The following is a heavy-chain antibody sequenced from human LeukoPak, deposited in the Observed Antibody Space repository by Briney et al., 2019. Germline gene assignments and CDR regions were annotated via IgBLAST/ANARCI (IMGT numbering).Heavy chain of an antibody. CDR1: GGSISSYY. D-gene: IGHD2-2*01. V-gene: IGHV4-59*12. Sequence: SETLSLTCTVSGGSISSYYWSWIRQPPGKGLEWIGYIYYSGSTNYNPSLKSRVTMSVDTSKNQFSLKLSSVTAADTAVYYCATLIGYCSSTSCDEIDYWGQGTLVTVSS. J-gene: IGHJ4*02. CDR2: IYYSGST. CDR3: ATLIGYCSSTSCDEIDY.